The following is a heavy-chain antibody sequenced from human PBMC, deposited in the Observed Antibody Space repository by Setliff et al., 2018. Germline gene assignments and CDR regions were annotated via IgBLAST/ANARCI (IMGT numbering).Heavy chain of an antibody. CDR1: GGSISSGDYY. CDR3: ARYRPSGSSRLNYFDL. Sequence: SETLSLTCTVSGGSISSGDYYWSWLRQPPGKGLEWIGEINHSGSTNYNPSLKSRVTISVDTSKNQFSLRLSSMTAADTAVYYCARYRPSGSSRLNYFDLWGRGTLVTVSS. D-gene: IGHD3-22*01. CDR2: INHSGST. J-gene: IGHJ2*01. V-gene: IGHV4-39*07.